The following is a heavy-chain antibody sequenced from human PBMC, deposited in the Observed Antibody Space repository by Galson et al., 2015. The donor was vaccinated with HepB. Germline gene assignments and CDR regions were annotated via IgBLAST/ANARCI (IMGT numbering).Heavy chain of an antibody. Sequence: SVKVSCKASGGTFSSYAISWVRQAPGQGLEWMGGIIPIFGTANYAQKFQGRVTITADESTSTAYMELSSLRSEDTAVYYCHIVVVTGLIGYFDLWGRGTLVTVSS. CDR3: HIVVVTGLIGYFDL. CDR2: IIPIFGTA. J-gene: IGHJ2*01. D-gene: IGHD2-21*02. V-gene: IGHV1-69*13. CDR1: GGTFSSYA.